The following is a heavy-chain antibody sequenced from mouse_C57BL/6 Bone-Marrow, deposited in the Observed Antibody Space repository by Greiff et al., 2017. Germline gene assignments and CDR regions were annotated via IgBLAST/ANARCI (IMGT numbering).Heavy chain of an antibody. J-gene: IGHJ1*03. Sequence: QVHVKQPGAELVRPGSSVKLSCKASGYTFTSYWMHWVKQRPIQGLEWIGNIDPSDSETHYNQKFKDKATLTVDKSSSTAYMQLSSLTSEDSAVYYCARFTTVVPYWYFDVWGTGTTVTVSS. CDR3: ARFTTVVPYWYFDV. V-gene: IGHV1-52*01. D-gene: IGHD1-1*01. CDR1: GYTFTSYW. CDR2: IDPSDSET.